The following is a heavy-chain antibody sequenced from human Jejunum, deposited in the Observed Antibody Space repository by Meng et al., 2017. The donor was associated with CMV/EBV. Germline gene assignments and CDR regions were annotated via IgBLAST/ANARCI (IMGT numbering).Heavy chain of an antibody. D-gene: IGHD3-22*01. CDR1: GFTFSTYA. V-gene: IGHV3-23*03. CDR2: IYSGGSTT. Sequence: SGFTFSTYAMTWVRQAPGKGLEWVSLIYSGGSTTYYADSVKGRFTISRDDSKNTLYLQMNSLRAEDTAIHYCAKDLFYDGSGYYLGNWGQGALVTVSS. CDR3: AKDLFYDGSGYYLGN. J-gene: IGHJ4*02.